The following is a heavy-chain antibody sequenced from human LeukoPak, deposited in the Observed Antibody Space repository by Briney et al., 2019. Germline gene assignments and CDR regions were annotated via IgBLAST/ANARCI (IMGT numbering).Heavy chain of an antibody. CDR2: IYSGGST. J-gene: IGHJ3*02. Sequence: GGSLRLSCAASGFTVSSNYMSWVRQAPGKGLEGVSVIYSGGSTYYADSVKGRFTISRDNSKNTLYLQMNSLRAEDTAVYYCARDTAMATTGAFDIWGQGTMVTVSS. CDR1: GFTVSSNY. D-gene: IGHD5-18*01. CDR3: ARDTAMATTGAFDI. V-gene: IGHV3-53*01.